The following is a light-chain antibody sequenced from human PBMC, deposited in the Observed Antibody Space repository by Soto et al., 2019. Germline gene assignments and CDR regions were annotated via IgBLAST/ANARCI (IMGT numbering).Light chain of an antibody. V-gene: IGKV3-20*01. J-gene: IGKJ1*01. CDR1: QSVSSSY. CDR3: QQYGSSSWT. Sequence: EIVLTQSPGTLSLSPGERATLSCRASQSVSSSYLAWHQQKPGQAPRLLIYGTSSRATAIPDRFSGSGSGTDFTLTISRLEPEDFAVYYCQQYGSSSWTFGQGPKVEIK. CDR2: GTS.